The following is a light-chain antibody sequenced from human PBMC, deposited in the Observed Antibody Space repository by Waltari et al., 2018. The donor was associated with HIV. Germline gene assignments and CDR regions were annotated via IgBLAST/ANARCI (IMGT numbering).Light chain of an antibody. V-gene: IGLV2-14*01. CDR3: SSYTSSRV. Sequence: QSALTQPAPVSGSPGQSITLSCTGTTRDVGGYNYFSWYQQYPGKAPKLLIYEVSNRPSGVSNRFSGSKSGNTASLTISGLQAEDEADYYCSSYTSSRVFGGGTKLTVL. CDR1: TRDVGGYNY. J-gene: IGLJ2*01. CDR2: EVS.